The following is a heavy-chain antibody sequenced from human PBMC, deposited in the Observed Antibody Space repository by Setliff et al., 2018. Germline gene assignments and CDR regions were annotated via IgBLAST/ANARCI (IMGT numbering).Heavy chain of an antibody. CDR1: GGSISSYC. J-gene: IGHJ4*02. D-gene: IGHD3-16*01. CDR3: ARLRGASDY. Sequence: PSETLSLTCTVSGGSISSYCWSWIRQPPGKRLEWIGYIYYSGSTNYNPSLESRVTISVDTSKNQFSLRLNSATAADTAVYYCARLRGASDYWGQGTLVTVSS. V-gene: IGHV4-59*01. CDR2: IYYSGST.